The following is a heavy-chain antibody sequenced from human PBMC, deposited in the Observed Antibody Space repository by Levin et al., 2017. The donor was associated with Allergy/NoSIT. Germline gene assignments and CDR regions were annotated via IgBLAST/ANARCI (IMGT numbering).Heavy chain of an antibody. J-gene: IGHJ6*02. Sequence: GGSLRLSCAASGFTFSSYAMSWVRQAPGKGLEWVSAISGSGGSTYYADSVKGRFTISRDNSKNTLYLQMNSLRAEDTAVYYCAKSHPHPLAATAGPHMDVWGQGTTVTVSS. CDR1: GFTFSSYA. CDR3: AKSHPHPLAATAGPHMDV. V-gene: IGHV3-23*01. D-gene: IGHD1-1*01. CDR2: ISGSGGST.